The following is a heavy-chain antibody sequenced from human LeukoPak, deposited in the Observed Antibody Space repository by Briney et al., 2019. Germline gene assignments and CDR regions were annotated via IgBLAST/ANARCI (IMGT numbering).Heavy chain of an antibody. V-gene: IGHV3-53*01. CDR1: GFTVSSNY. CDR3: ARDLSYYGSSGYYDAFDI. D-gene: IGHD3-22*01. CDR2: IYSGGST. Sequence: PGGSLRLSCAASGFTVSSNYMSWVRQAPGKGLEWVSVIYSGGSTYYADSVKGRFTISRDNSKNTLYLQMNSLRAEDTAVYYCARDLSYYGSSGYYDAFDIWGQGTMVTVSS. J-gene: IGHJ3*02.